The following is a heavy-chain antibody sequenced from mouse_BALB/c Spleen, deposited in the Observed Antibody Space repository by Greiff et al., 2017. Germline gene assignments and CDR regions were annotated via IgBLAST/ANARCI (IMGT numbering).Heavy chain of an antibody. CDR2: IWSGGST. D-gene: IGHD1-2*01. Sequence: VQLQQSGPGLVQPSQSLSITCTVSGFSLTSYGVHWVRQSPGKGLEWLGVIWSGGSTDYNAAFISRLSISKDNSKSQVFFKMNSLQADDTAIYYCARNGRLYAMDYWGQGTSVTVSS. CDR1: GFSLTSYG. V-gene: IGHV2-4-1*01. J-gene: IGHJ4*01. CDR3: ARNGRLYAMDY.